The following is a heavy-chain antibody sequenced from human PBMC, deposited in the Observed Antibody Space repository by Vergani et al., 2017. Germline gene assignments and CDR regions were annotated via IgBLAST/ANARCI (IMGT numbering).Heavy chain of an antibody. CDR1: GGSFTSYH. CDR2: IDHTGRP. J-gene: IGHJ6*03. CDR3: ARVNTETNGHLYYYYYMDV. V-gene: IGHV4-34*01. D-gene: IGHD4-11*01. Sequence: QVQLQEWGAGLLKTSETLSLTCGVSGGSFTSYHWTWIRQSSGEGLEWVGDIDHTGRPDYNPSLKSRLTMSVDKSRNQFSLTLNSVTATDTAIYFCARVNTETNGHLYYYYYMDVWGQGTAVTVS.